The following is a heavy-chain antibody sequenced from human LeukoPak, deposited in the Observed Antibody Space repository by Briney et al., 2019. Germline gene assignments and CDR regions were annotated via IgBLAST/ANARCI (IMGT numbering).Heavy chain of an antibody. CDR1: GFTFSSYW. J-gene: IGHJ3*02. D-gene: IGHD5-18*01. CDR3: AKDGYGTYTFDI. V-gene: IGHV3-23*01. Sequence: GGSLRLSCAASGFTFSSYWMSWVRQAPGKGLEWVSAISGSGGSTYYADSVKGRFTISRDNSKNTLYLQMNSLRAEDTAVYYCAKDGYGTYTFDIWGQGTMVTVSS. CDR2: ISGSGGST.